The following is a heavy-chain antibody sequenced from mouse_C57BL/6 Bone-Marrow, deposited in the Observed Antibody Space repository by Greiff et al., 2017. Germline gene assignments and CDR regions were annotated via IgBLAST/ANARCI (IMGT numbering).Heavy chain of an antibody. D-gene: IGHD1-1*01. Sequence: DVKLVESEGGLVQPGSSMKLSCTASGFTFSDYYMAWVRQVPEKGLEWVANINYDGSSTYYLDSLKSRFIISRDNAKNILYLQMSSLKSEDTATYYCARDGSSLDYAMDYWGQGTSVTVSS. CDR1: GFTFSDYY. V-gene: IGHV5-16*01. J-gene: IGHJ4*01. CDR3: ARDGSSLDYAMDY. CDR2: INYDGSST.